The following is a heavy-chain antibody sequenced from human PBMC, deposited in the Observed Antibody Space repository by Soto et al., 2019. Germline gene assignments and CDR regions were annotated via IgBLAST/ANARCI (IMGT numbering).Heavy chain of an antibody. V-gene: IGHV4-34*01. Sequence: QVQLQQWGAGLLKPSETLSLTCAVYGGFVSSGSYYWSWIRQPPGKGLEWIGEMSHSGRTHFNPSLKGRVTISVDTSKNQFSLKMASVTAADTALYYCARVERGTATTVVDAFDIWGPGTMVTVSS. CDR2: MSHSGRT. J-gene: IGHJ3*02. D-gene: IGHD1-1*01. CDR3: ARVERGTATTVVDAFDI. CDR1: GGFVSSGSYY.